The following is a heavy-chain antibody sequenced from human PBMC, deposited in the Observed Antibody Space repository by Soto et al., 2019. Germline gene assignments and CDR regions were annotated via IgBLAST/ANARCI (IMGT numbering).Heavy chain of an antibody. Sequence: EVQLVESGGGLVKPGGSLRLSCAASGFTFSNAWMSWVRQAPGKGLEWVGRIKSKTDGGTTDYAAPVKGRFTISRDDSKTTLYLQMNSLKTEDTAVYYCTTVANYGDYGGNYYYYYMDVWGKGTTVTVSS. CDR3: TTVANYGDYGGNYYYYYMDV. CDR2: IKSKTDGGTT. CDR1: GFTFSNAW. V-gene: IGHV3-15*01. J-gene: IGHJ6*03. D-gene: IGHD4-17*01.